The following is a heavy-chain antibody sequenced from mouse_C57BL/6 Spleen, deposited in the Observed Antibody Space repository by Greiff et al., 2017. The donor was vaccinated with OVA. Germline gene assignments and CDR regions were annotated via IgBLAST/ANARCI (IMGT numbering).Heavy chain of an antibody. CDR3: AREELYYGNSYAMDY. V-gene: IGHV1-18*01. J-gene: IGHJ4*01. CDR2: INPNNGGT. D-gene: IGHD2-1*01. CDR1: GYTFTDYN. Sequence: VQLKQSGPELVKPGASVKIPCKASGYTFTDYNMDWVKQSHGKSLEWIGDINPNNGGTIYNQKFKGKATLTVDKSSSTAYMELRSLTSEDTAVYYCAREELYYGNSYAMDYWGQGTSVTVSS.